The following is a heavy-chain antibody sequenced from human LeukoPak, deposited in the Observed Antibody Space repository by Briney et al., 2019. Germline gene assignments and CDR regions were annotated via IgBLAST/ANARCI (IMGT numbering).Heavy chain of an antibody. V-gene: IGHV3-64D*09. D-gene: IGHD1-26*01. CDR1: GFTFSSYA. Sequence: PGGSLRLSCSAPGFTFSSYAMHWVRQAPGEGLEYVSAISKNGGSTYYADSVKGRFTISRDNSKNTLYLQMSSLRAEDTAVYYCVKVGIVGDTTGYFDYWGQGTLVTVSS. CDR2: ISKNGGST. CDR3: VKVGIVGDTTGYFDY. J-gene: IGHJ4*02.